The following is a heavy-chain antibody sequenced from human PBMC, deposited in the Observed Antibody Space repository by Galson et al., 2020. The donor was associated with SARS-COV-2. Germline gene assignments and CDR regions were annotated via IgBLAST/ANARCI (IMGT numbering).Heavy chain of an antibody. Sequence: SETLSLTCTISGDSISSGDYYWSWIRQPPGKGLEWIGYMYYSGSTYYNPSLEGRFTISIGPSMNQFSLKVNSATAADTAVYYCARETSPDHLLPYYYAMDVWGEGTTVTVSP. V-gene: IGHV4-30-4*01. D-gene: IGHD5-18*01. CDR3: ARETSPDHLLPYYYAMDV. CDR1: GDSISSGDYY. CDR2: MYYSGST. J-gene: IGHJ6*04.